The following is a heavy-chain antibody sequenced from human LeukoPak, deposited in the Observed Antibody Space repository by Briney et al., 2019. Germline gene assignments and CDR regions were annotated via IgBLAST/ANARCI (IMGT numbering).Heavy chain of an antibody. V-gene: IGHV4-34*01. Sequence: GSLRLSCVVSGFTVSSNYMSWIRQPPGKGLEWIGEINHSGSTNYNPSLKSRVTISVDTSKNQFSLKLSSVTAADTAVYYCARVRLAYYDFWSGSPAPHGMDVWGQGTTVTVSS. J-gene: IGHJ6*02. CDR3: ARVRLAYYDFWSGSPAPHGMDV. CDR1: GFTVSSNY. D-gene: IGHD3-3*01. CDR2: INHSGST.